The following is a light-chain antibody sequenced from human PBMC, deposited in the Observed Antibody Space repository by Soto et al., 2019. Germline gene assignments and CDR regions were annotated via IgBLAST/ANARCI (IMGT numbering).Light chain of an antibody. CDR2: ATS. Sequence: DIQMTQSPSSVSASVGDTVTITCRASQGIYSRLAWYQQKPGKAPELLICATSTLQNGVPSRFSGSGFGTDFTLSISSLQPEDSASYFCQQTDDFPLTFGGGTKVDIK. V-gene: IGKV1D-12*01. J-gene: IGKJ4*01. CDR3: QQTDDFPLT. CDR1: QGIYSR.